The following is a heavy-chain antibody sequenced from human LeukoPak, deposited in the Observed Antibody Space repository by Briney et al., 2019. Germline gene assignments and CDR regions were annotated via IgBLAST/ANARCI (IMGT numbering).Heavy chain of an antibody. J-gene: IGHJ4*02. CDR2: IRQDGGEK. V-gene: IGHV3-7*01. CDR3: ARAAGGIQLWYREGTSFDY. Sequence: PGGSLRLSCAASGFTFTTYWMAWVRQAPGKGLEWVANIRQDGGEKYYVDSVKGRFTISRDNAQNSLYLHISSLGAGDTAVYYCARAAGGIQLWYREGTSFDYWGQGTLVTVSS. CDR1: GFTFTTYW. D-gene: IGHD5-18*01.